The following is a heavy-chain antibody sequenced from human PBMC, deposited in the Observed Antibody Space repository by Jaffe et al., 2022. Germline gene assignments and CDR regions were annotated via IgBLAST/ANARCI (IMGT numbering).Heavy chain of an antibody. CDR2: ISSSGSTI. D-gene: IGHD3-10*01. J-gene: IGHJ4*02. CDR1: GFTFSSYE. V-gene: IGHV3-48*03. CDR3: ASYPLGGYYGSGSYYFFDY. Sequence: EVQLVESGGGLVQPGGSLRLSCAASGFTFSSYEMNWVRQAPGKGLEWVSYISSSGSTIYYADSVKGRFTISRDNAKNSLYLQMNSLRAEDTAVYYCASYPLGGYYGSGSYYFFDYWGQGTLVTVSS.